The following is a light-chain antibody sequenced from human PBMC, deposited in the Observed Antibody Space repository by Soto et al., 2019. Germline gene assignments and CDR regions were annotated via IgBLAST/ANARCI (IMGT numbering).Light chain of an antibody. V-gene: IGKV3-11*01. CDR2: DIS. Sequence: EIVLTQSPATLSLSPGERATLSCRASQSVSSYLAWYQQKPGQAPRLLIHDISNRATGIPARFSGSGSGTDFTLTISSLEPEDVAVYYCQQRSNWALTFGGGTKVEIK. J-gene: IGKJ4*01. CDR1: QSVSSY. CDR3: QQRSNWALT.